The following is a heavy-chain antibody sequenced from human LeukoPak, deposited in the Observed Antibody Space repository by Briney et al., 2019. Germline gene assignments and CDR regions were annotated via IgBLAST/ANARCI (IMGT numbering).Heavy chain of an antibody. Sequence: PGGSLRLSCAASGFTFSSYGRHWVRQPPGKGLEWVGFISYDGSNKYYAYSVKGRFTISRDNSKNTLHLQMTRLRAEDTAAYYCVKDLVVAYYYDTSNYWGQGTLITVSS. CDR3: VKDLVVAYYYDTSNY. V-gene: IGHV3-30*18. CDR2: ISYDGSNK. D-gene: IGHD3-22*01. CDR1: GFTFSSYG. J-gene: IGHJ4*02.